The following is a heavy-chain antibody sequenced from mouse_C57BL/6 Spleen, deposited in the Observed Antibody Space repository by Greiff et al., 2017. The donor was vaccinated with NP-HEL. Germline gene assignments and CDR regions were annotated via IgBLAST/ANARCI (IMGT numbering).Heavy chain of an antibody. D-gene: IGHD2-4*01. J-gene: IGHJ1*03. CDR3: ARYDYDWYFDV. V-gene: IGHV1-26*01. Sequence: EVQLQQSGPELVKPGASVKISCKASGYTFTDYYMNWVRPSHGKSLEWIGDINPNNGGTSYNQKFKGKATLTVDKYSSTAYMELRSLTSEDSAVYYCARYDYDWYFDVWGTGTTVTVSS. CDR1: GYTFTDYY. CDR2: INPNNGGT.